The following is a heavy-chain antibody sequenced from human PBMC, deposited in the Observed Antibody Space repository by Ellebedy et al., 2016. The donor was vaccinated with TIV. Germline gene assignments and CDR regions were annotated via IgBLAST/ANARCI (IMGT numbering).Heavy chain of an antibody. Sequence: MPSETLSLTCTVSGDSISSRNLYWGWIRQAPGKGLQWIGSIYSSWNTYYNPSLESRVTMSIDMSKNQFSLKLSSVTAADTAVYYCARPAYPSSTGNGWFDPWGQGTLVTVSS. V-gene: IGHV4-39*01. CDR1: GDSISSRNLY. CDR2: IYSSWNT. D-gene: IGHD2-2*01. CDR3: ARPAYPSSTGNGWFDP. J-gene: IGHJ5*02.